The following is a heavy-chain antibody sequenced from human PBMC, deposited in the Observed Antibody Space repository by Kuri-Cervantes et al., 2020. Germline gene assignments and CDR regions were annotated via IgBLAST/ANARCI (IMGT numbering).Heavy chain of an antibody. CDR2: INHSGST. CDR3: ARVLPRGFNFPYGSNWLDP. Sequence: SQTLSLTCPVYGGSFSGYYWSWIRQPPGKGLEWIGEINHSGSTNYNPSLKSRVTISVDTSKNQFSLKLSSVTAADTAVYYCARVLPRGFNFPYGSNWLDPWGQGTLVTVSS. V-gene: IGHV4-34*01. D-gene: IGHD2/OR15-2a*01. CDR1: GGSFSGYY. J-gene: IGHJ5*02.